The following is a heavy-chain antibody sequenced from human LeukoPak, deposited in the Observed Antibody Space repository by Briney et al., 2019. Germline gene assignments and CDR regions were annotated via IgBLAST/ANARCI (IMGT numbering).Heavy chain of an antibody. D-gene: IGHD2-2*01. CDR1: GFTFSSYD. CDR3: ARVRGSGPAAFDI. Sequence: GGTLRLSCAASGFTFSSYDMSWVRQAPGKGLEWVSGISGSGGSTYYADSVKGRFTISRDNAKNTLYLQMNSLRAEDTAVYYCARVRGSGPAAFDIWGQGTMVTVSS. J-gene: IGHJ3*02. V-gene: IGHV3-23*01. CDR2: ISGSGGST.